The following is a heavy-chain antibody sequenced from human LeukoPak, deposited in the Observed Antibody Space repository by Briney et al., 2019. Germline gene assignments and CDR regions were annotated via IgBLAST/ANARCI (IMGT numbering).Heavy chain of an antibody. CDR3: ARVGGIAVAAIDY. D-gene: IGHD6-19*01. CDR1: GGSISSSSYY. J-gene: IGHJ4*02. V-gene: IGHV4-39*07. CDR2: IYYSGST. Sequence: SETLSLTCTVSGGSISSSSYYWGWIRQPPGKGLEYIGSIYYSGSTYYNPSLKSRVTMSVDTSKNQFSLKLSSVTAADTAVYYCARVGGIAVAAIDYWGQGTLVTVSS.